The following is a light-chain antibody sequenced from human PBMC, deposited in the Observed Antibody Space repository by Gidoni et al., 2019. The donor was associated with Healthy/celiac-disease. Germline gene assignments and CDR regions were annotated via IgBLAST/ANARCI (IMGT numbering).Light chain of an antibody. CDR2: DAS. Sequence: EIVFTQSPATLSLSPGERATLSCRASQSVSSYLAWYQQKPGQAPRLLIYDASNRATGIPARFSGSGSGTDFTLTISSLEPEDFAVYYCQQRSNWSGTFGGGTKVEIK. CDR3: QQRSNWSGT. CDR1: QSVSSY. V-gene: IGKV3-11*01. J-gene: IGKJ4*01.